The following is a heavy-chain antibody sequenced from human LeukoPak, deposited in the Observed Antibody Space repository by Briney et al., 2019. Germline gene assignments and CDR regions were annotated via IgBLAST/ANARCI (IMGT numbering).Heavy chain of an antibody. CDR2: INPNSGGT. D-gene: IGHD3-10*01. Sequence: SVTLSCKVSGYTFTGYYMHWVRQAPGQGLEWMGWINPNSGGTNYAQKFQGRVTMTRDTSISTAYMELSRLRSDDTAVYYCARDLRKEVVRGVIMGYYYGMDVWGQGTTVTVSS. CDR1: GYTFTGYY. J-gene: IGHJ6*02. CDR3: ARDLRKEVVRGVIMGYYYGMDV. V-gene: IGHV1-2*02.